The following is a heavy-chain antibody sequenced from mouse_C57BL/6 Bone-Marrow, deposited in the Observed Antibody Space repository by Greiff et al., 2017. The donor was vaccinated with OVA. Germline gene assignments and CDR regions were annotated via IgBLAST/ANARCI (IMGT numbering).Heavy chain of an antibody. CDR3: AVYYGSSYGAMDY. CDR2: IDPEDGEP. D-gene: IGHD1-1*01. CDR1: GFNIKDSY. V-gene: IGHV14-2*01. Sequence: VQLKESGAELVKPGASVKLSCTASGFNIKDSYMHWVKQRTEQGLEWIGRIDPEDGEPKYAQKFPGKATITSDASANTADLQLSSLTSAETAVYYCAVYYGSSYGAMDYWGQGTSVTVSS. J-gene: IGHJ4*01.